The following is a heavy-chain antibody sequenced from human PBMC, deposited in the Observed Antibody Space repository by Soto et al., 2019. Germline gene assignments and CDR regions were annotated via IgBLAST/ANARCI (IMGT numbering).Heavy chain of an antibody. J-gene: IGHJ6*01. CDR3: AADSTYYEFLSDYYTLSYNCMDV. D-gene: IGHD3-3*01. CDR2: LVVGSRNT. V-gene: IGHV1-58*01. Sequence: SVKVSCKASGFTYTSSAVQWVRTARVQRLEWIVCLVVGSRNTNYAQKFQERVTITRDMSKSTAYMELSSLRSEDTAVYYCAADSTYYEFLSDYYTLSYNCMDVGGQGSTVTVSS. CDR1: GFTYTSSA.